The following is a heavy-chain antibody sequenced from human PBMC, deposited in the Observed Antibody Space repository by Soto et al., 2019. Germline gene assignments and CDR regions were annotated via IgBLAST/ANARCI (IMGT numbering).Heavy chain of an antibody. J-gene: IGHJ4*02. CDR2: IWYDGSNK. V-gene: IGHV3-33*01. Sequence: GGSLRLSCAASGFTFSSYGMHWVRQAPGKGLEWVAVIWYDGSNKYYADSVKGRFTISRDNSKNTLYLQMNSLRAEDTAVYYCARGELYDILTGIDYWGQGTLVTVSS. CDR3: ARGELYDILTGIDY. D-gene: IGHD3-9*01. CDR1: GFTFSSYG.